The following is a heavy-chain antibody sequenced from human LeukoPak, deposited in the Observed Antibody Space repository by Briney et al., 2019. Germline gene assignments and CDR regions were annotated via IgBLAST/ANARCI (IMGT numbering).Heavy chain of an antibody. Sequence: SETLSLTCTVSGYSISSAYYWGWIRQPPGKGLEWIGSFHYSGSTYYNPSLKSRVTISVDTSKNQFSLKLTSVTAADTAVYYRARGSHYGDYGYWGQGTLVTVSS. V-gene: IGHV4-38-2*02. CDR1: GYSISSAYY. J-gene: IGHJ4*02. CDR2: FHYSGST. CDR3: ARGSHYGDYGY. D-gene: IGHD4-17*01.